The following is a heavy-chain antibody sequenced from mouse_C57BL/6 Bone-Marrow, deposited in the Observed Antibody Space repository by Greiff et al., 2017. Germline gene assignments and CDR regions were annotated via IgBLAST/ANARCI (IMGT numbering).Heavy chain of an antibody. V-gene: IGHV1-81*01. CDR2: IYPRSGNT. J-gene: IGHJ4*01. Sequence: QVQLQQSGAELARPGASVKLSCKASGYTFTSYGISWVKQRTGQGLEWIGEIYPRSGNTYYNEKFKGKATLTADKSSSTAYMELRSLTSEDSAGYFCARERVMYYDYDGVYAMDYWGEGTAVTVSS. D-gene: IGHD2-4*01. CDR1: GYTFTSYG. CDR3: ARERVMYYDYDGVYAMDY.